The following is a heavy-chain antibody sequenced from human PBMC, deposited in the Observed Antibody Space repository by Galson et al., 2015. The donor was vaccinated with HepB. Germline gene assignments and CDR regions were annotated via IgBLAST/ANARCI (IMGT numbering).Heavy chain of an antibody. Sequence: SLRLSCAASGFTFSSYWMSWVRRAPGKGLEWVANTKEDGSEKNYVDSVKGRFTLSRDNAKNSLYLQMNSLRAEDTAVYYCARGSRNSDNWGQGTLVTVSS. V-gene: IGHV3-7*04. CDR3: ARGSRNSDN. J-gene: IGHJ4*02. CDR1: GFTFSSYW. CDR2: TKEDGSEK. D-gene: IGHD2-2*01.